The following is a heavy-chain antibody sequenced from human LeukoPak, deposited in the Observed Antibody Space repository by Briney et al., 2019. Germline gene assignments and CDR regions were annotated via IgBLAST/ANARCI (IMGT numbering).Heavy chain of an antibody. J-gene: IGHJ4*02. D-gene: IGHD1-7*01. V-gene: IGHV4-59*01. Sequence: PSEALSLTCTVSGGPINSDYWSWIRQPPGKGLEWIGNIYYRGSTNYNPSLKSRVTISVDTSKKSFSLRLSSVTAADTAVYYCARKGTVGRDFDSWGQGTLVTVSS. CDR2: IYYRGST. CDR1: GGPINSDY. CDR3: ARKGTVGRDFDS.